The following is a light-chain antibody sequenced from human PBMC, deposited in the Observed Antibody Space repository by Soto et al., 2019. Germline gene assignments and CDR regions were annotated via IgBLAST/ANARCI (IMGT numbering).Light chain of an antibody. J-gene: IGKJ5*01. V-gene: IGKV3-11*01. CDR3: QQRSNWPPIT. CDR1: QSVSSS. Sequence: EIVLTQSPATLSLSPGERATLSCRASQSVSSSLAWYQQKPGQAPRLLIYDASNRATGIPARFSGSGSGTDFTLTISSLEPEDFAVYYGQQRSNWPPITFGQGTRLEI. CDR2: DAS.